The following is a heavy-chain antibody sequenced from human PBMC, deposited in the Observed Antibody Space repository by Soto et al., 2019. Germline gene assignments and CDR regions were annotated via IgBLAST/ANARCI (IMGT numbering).Heavy chain of an antibody. CDR1: GYTFTSYG. J-gene: IGHJ5*02. D-gene: IGHD6-13*01. CDR2: ISAYNGNT. CDR3: ARDQHRNWFDP. V-gene: IGHV1-18*01. Sequence: ASVKVSCKASGYTFTSYGISWVRQAPGQGLEWKGWISAYNGNTNYTQKLESRVTMTTDTSKSTAYMELRSLRSDVTDVYYCARDQHRNWFDPWGQGTQVTVSS.